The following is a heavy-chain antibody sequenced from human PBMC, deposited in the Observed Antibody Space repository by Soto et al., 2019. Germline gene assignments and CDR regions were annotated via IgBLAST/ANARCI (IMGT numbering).Heavy chain of an antibody. V-gene: IGHV6-1*01. CDR2: TYYRSKWYD. J-gene: IGHJ4*02. CDR1: GDSVSSNSAT. Sequence: PSQPLSLTCAISGDSVSSNSATWNWIRQSPSRGLEWLGRTYYRSKWYDDYAISVKSRITINPDTSKNQFSLQLNSVTPEDTAVYYFASGYDYVWGSYRQYYFDYWGQGTLVTVSS. D-gene: IGHD3-16*02. CDR3: ASGYDYVWGSYRQYYFDY.